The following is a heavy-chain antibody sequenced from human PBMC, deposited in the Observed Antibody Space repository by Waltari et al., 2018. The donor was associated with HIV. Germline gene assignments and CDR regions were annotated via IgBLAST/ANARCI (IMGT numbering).Heavy chain of an antibody. V-gene: IGHV3-7*01. CDR2: INQYATKK. CDR3: ARGDQWGLFMDSYYGLDV. D-gene: IGHD1-26*01. Sequence: EALLVQSGGGEVRPGGSLSLSCDGSTFRFRRYWIVRVRQASGKGLEWVGKINQYATKKNYADSGKGRLSVARDNGKYSVFLEMNRLRVQDTAVYFCARGDQWGLFMDSYYGLDVWGRGTTVIVSS. CDR1: TFRFRRYW. J-gene: IGHJ6*02.